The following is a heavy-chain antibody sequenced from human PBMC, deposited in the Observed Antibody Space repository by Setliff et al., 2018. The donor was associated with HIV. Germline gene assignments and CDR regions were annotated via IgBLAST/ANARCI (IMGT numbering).Heavy chain of an antibody. J-gene: IGHJ4*02. D-gene: IGHD3-10*01. CDR1: GYTFTTYA. CDR3: ARGMIRGAIITEFDS. CDR2: INGGNGHT. V-gene: IGHV1-3*01. Sequence: ASVKVSCKTSGYTFTTYAIHWVRQAPGQRLEWMGWINGGNGHTKSSERFQGRVTFSRDSSASTAQMELSSLTSEDTAVYLCARGMIRGAIITEFDSWGQGTLVTVSS.